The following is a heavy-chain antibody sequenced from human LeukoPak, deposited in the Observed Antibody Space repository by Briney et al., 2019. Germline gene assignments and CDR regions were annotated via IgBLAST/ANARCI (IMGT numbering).Heavy chain of an antibody. V-gene: IGHV4-34*01. D-gene: IGHD6-19*01. Sequence: SETLSLTCAVYGGSFSGYYWSWIRRPPGKGLEWIGEINHSGSTNYNPSLKSRVTISVDTSKNQFSLKLSSVTAADTAVYYCARSGWVMPFDYWGQGTLVTVSS. CDR3: ARSGWVMPFDY. CDR1: GGSFSGYY. J-gene: IGHJ4*02. CDR2: INHSGST.